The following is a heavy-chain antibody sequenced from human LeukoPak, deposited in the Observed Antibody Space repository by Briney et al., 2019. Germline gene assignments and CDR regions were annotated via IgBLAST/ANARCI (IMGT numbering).Heavy chain of an antibody. CDR2: VNLQGST. J-gene: IGHJ4*02. V-gene: IGHV4-4*02. CDR3: AREGGPYRPLDY. Sequence: PSETLSLTCGVSGGSITSTNYWTWVRQPPGKGLEWIGEVNLQGSTNYTPSLMGRVAISVDMSKNHISLQLTSVTAADTAVYYCAREGGPYRPLDYSGQGTLVTVSS. CDR1: GGSITSTNY.